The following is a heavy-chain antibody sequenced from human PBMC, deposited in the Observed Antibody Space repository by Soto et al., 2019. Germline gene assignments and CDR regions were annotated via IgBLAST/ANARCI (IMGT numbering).Heavy chain of an antibody. J-gene: IGHJ4*02. D-gene: IGHD1-26*01. CDR3: ARPVAKGGGSAGFDY. Sequence: VKVAFKASGDPLTANYIHWVRRAPGQGFEWMGWINPKSGGTKYPQKFQGRVTMTRDTSLSTVYMTLTRLTSDETAVYYCARPVAKGGGSAGFDYWGQGTLVTVSS. V-gene: IGHV1-2*02. CDR2: INPKSGGT. CDR1: GDPLTANY.